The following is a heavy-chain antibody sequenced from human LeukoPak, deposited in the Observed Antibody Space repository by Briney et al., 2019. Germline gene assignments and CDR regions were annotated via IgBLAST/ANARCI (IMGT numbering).Heavy chain of an antibody. J-gene: IGHJ5*02. V-gene: IGHV1-2*02. CDR3: AREPYLTANWFDP. CDR2: INPKNGGI. CDR1: GYTFTGFY. D-gene: IGHD2-21*02. Sequence: GASVKVSCKASGYTFTGFYMHWVRQAPGQGLEWMGWINPKNGGINYAQKFQGRVTMTRDTSISTAYMELSRLRSDDTAVYYCAREPYLTANWFDPWGQGTPDTVSS.